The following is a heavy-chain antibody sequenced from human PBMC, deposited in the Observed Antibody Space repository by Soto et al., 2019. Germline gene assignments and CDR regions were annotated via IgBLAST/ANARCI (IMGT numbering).Heavy chain of an antibody. CDR1: GYTFTSYD. CDR2: MNPNSGNT. J-gene: IGHJ5*02. D-gene: IGHD6-13*01. CDR3: AREMSAAGTGWFDP. V-gene: IGHV1-8*01. Sequence: QVQLVQSGAEVKKPGASVKVSCKASGYTFTSYDINWVRQATGQGLEWMGWMNPNSGNTGYAQKFQGRVTMTRNTSISTASMDLSSLRSEDTAVYYCAREMSAAGTGWFDPWGQGTLVTVSS.